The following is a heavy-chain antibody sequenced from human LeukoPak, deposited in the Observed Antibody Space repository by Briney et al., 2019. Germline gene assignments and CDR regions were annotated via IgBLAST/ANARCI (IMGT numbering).Heavy chain of an antibody. CDR2: IKTDGSQI. D-gene: IGHD3-10*01. Sequence: GGSLRLSCVASGFTFSSYWMTWVRQAPGKGLEWVANIKTDGSQIYYVDSVKGRFTISRDNAKNSLYLQMNSLRAEDTAVYYCATHELKDAFDIWGQGTMVTVSS. CDR1: GFTFSSYW. J-gene: IGHJ3*02. V-gene: IGHV3-7*01. CDR3: ATHELKDAFDI.